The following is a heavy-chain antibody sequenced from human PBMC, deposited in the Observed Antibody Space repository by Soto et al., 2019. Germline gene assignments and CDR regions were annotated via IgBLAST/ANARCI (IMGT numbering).Heavy chain of an antibody. V-gene: IGHV3-23*01. J-gene: IGHJ4*02. D-gene: IGHD2-21*02. CDR2: ISGSGGST. CDR1: GFTFSSYA. CDR3: AKRAYCGGDCYRPPPFDY. Sequence: GGSLRLSCAASGFTFSSYAMSWVRQAPGRGLEWVSAISGSGGSTYYADSVKGRFTISRDNSKNTLYLQMNSQRAEDTAVYYCAKRAYCGGDCYRPPPFDYWGQGTLVTVSS.